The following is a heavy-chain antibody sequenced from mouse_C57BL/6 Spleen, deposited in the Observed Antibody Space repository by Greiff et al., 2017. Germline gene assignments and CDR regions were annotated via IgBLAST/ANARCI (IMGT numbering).Heavy chain of an antibody. V-gene: IGHV4-1*01. CDR2: INPDSSTI. J-gene: IGHJ2*01. CDR1: GIDFSRYW. Sequence: EVKVIESGGGLVQPGGSLKLSCAASGIDFSRYWMSWVRRAPGKGLEWIGEINPDSSTINYEPYLKDKFIISRDNAKNTLYLQMSKVRAEDTALYYCARVNLWYFDYWGQGTTLTVSS. CDR3: ARVNLWYFDY.